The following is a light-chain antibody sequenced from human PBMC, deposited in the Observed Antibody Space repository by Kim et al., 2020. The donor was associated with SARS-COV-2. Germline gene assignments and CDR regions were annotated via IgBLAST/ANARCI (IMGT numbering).Light chain of an antibody. CDR1: QSITND. J-gene: IGKJ4*01. CDR2: SAS. V-gene: IGKV1-39*01. Sequence: ASVGDRVNITCRADQSITNDLNWYQQKPGKVPNVLIYSASSLQGGVPSRFSGSGSGTDFTLTISSLQPEDFATYYCQQTYSLPLTFGGGTKVVIK. CDR3: QQTYSLPLT.